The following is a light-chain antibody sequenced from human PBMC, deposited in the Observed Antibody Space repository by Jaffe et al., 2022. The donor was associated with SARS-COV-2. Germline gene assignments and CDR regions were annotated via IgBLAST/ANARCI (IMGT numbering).Light chain of an antibody. V-gene: IGLV2-14*03. J-gene: IGLJ2*01. CDR2: DVS. CDR1: SSDAYDCNC. Sequence: HSALTQPASVSGSPGQSITISCTGTSSDAYDCNCVSWYQHHPGKAPKLLISDVSNRPSGVSSRFSGSKSGNTASLTISGLQAEDEADYYCSSYTSSSTVIFGGGTKLTVL. CDR3: SSYTSSSTVI.